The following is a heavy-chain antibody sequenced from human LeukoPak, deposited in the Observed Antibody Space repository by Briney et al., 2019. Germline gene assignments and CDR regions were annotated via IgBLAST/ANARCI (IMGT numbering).Heavy chain of an antibody. J-gene: IGHJ3*02. Sequence: GSLRLSCAASGFTFSGSAMHWVRQASGKGLEWVGRIRSKANSYATAYAGAVKGSFTISRDHSNNTAYLQMNSLKTEDTAVYYCAKDHITMIVVVTQLFAFDIWGQGTMVTVSS. CDR2: IRSKANSYAT. V-gene: IGHV3-73*01. D-gene: IGHD3-22*01. CDR3: AKDHITMIVVVTQLFAFDI. CDR1: GFTFSGSA.